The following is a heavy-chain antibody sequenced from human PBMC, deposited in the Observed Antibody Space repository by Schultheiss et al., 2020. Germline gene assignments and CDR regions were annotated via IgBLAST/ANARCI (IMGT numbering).Heavy chain of an antibody. Sequence: SLKISCAASGFTFDDYAMHWVRQAPGKGLEWVSGISWNSGSIGYADSVKGRFTISRDNAKNSLYLQMNSLRAEDTALYYCAKDYGEGPYSSSWYGYFQHWGQGTLVTVSS. J-gene: IGHJ1*01. CDR2: ISWNSGSI. V-gene: IGHV3-9*01. D-gene: IGHD6-13*01. CDR3: AKDYGEGPYSSSWYGYFQH. CDR1: GFTFDDYA.